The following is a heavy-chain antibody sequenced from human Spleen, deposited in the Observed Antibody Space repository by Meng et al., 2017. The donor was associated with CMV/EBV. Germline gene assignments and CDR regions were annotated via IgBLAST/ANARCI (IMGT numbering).Heavy chain of an antibody. J-gene: IGHJ4*02. D-gene: IGHD1-7*01. V-gene: IGHV3-21*04. CDR3: AKSVSPTGNYYFDY. Sequence: GESLKISCAASGFTFSSYSMNWVRQAPGKGLEWVSSISSSSSYIYYADSVKGRFTISRDNAKNSLYLQMNSLRAEDTAVYSCAKSVSPTGNYYFDYWGQGTLVTVSS. CDR1: GFTFSSYS. CDR2: ISSSSSYI.